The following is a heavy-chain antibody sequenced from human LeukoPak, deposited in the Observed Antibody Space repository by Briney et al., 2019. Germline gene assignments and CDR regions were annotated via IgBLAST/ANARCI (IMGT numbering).Heavy chain of an antibody. CDR3: ARAFTIFGQEDY. V-gene: IGHV4-34*01. CDR2: INHSGST. J-gene: IGHJ4*02. D-gene: IGHD3-3*01. Sequence: SETLSLTCAVYGGSFSGYYWSWIRQPPGKGLEWIGEINHSGSTNYNPSLKSRVTISVDTSKNQFSLKLSSVTAADTAVYYCARAFTIFGQEDYWGRGTLVTVSS. CDR1: GGSFSGYY.